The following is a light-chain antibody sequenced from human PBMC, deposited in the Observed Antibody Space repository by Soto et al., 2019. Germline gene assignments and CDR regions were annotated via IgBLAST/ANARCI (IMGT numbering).Light chain of an antibody. V-gene: IGLV2-14*01. Sequence: QPVLTQPASVSGSPGQSITMSCTGTSSDVGGYNYVSWYQQHPGKAPKLMIYDVSNRPSGVSNRFSGSKSGNTASLTISGLQAEDEADDYCSSYTSSSTRVFGGGTQLTVL. CDR2: DVS. J-gene: IGLJ2*01. CDR3: SSYTSSSTRV. CDR1: SSDVGGYNY.